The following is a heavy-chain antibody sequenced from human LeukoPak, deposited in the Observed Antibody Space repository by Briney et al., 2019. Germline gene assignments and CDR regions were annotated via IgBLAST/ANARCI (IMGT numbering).Heavy chain of an antibody. CDR3: ARETVDTVTIDY. J-gene: IGHJ4*02. V-gene: IGHV4-61*01. D-gene: IGHD4-17*01. Sequence: SETLSLTCTVSGGSVSSGSYYWSWIRQPPGKGLEWIGYIYYSGSTNYNPSLKSRVTISVDTSKNQFSLKLSSVTAADTAVYYCARETVDTVTIDYWGQGTLVTVSS. CDR2: IYYSGST. CDR1: GGSVSSGSYY.